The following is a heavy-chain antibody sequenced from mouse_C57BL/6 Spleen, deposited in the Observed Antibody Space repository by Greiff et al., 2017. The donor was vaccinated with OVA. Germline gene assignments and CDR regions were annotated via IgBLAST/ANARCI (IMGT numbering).Heavy chain of an antibody. CDR3: ARTAYYSNPMDY. V-gene: IGHV1-82*01. J-gene: IGHJ4*01. CDR1: GYAFSSSW. Sequence: VKLQESGPELVKPGASVKISCKASGYAFSSSWMNWVKQRPGKGLEWIGRIYPGDGDTNYNGKFKGKATLTADKSSSTAYMQLSSLTSEDSAVYVCARTAYYSNPMDYWGQGTSVTVSS. D-gene: IGHD2-5*01. CDR2: IYPGDGDT.